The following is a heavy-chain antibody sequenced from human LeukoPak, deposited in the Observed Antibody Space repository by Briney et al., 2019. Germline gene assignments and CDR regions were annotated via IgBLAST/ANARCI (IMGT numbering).Heavy chain of an antibody. V-gene: IGHV3-53*01. D-gene: IGHD3-3*01. CDR1: GFTVSSNY. CDR3: ARPCVLRFMAHAFHI. Sequence: GGSLRLSCAASGFTVSSNYVSWVRQAPGKGLEWVSVIYSGGSTYYADSVKGRFTISRDNSKNTLYLQMNSLRAEDTAVYYCARPCVLRFMAHAFHIWGQGTTVTVSS. CDR2: IYSGGST. J-gene: IGHJ3*02.